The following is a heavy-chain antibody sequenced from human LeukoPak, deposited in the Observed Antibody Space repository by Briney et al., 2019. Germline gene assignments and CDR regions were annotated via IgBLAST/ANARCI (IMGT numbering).Heavy chain of an antibody. V-gene: IGHV3-20*04. D-gene: IGHD3-10*01. CDR2: INWNGGST. J-gene: IGHJ4*02. Sequence: GGSLRLSCAASGFTFDDSVMSWVRQAPGKGLEWVSGINWNGGSTGYADSVKGRFTISRDNAKNSLYLQMNSLRAEDTAVYYCARDGGITMVRGVREVDYWGQGTLVTVSS. CDR3: ARDGGITMVRGVREVDY. CDR1: GFTFDDSV.